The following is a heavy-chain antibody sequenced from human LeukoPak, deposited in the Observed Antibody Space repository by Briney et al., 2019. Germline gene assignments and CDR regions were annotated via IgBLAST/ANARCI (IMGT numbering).Heavy chain of an antibody. CDR2: IDSDGGST. J-gene: IGHJ4*02. V-gene: IGHV3-74*01. CDR1: GFTFSSYW. CDR3: ARVLYNWNDVLDY. Sequence: QAGGSLRLSCAASGFTFSSYWMHWVRQSPGKGLVWVSRIDSDGGSTTHADSVKGRFTISRDNAENTLYLQMHSLRSEDTAVYYCARVLYNWNDVLDYWGQGTLVTVSS. D-gene: IGHD1-20*01.